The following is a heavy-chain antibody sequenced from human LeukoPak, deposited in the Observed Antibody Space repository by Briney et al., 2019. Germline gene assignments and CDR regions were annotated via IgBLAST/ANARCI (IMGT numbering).Heavy chain of an antibody. Sequence: SETLSLTCTVSGGSISSYYWSWIRQAPGKGLEWIGYIYYSGSTNYNPSLKSRVTISVDTSKNQFSLKLSSVTAADTAVYYCARVSNSYGYNYWGQGTLVTVSS. CDR3: ARVSNSYGYNY. D-gene: IGHD5-18*01. CDR1: GGSISSYY. V-gene: IGHV4-59*12. J-gene: IGHJ4*02. CDR2: IYYSGST.